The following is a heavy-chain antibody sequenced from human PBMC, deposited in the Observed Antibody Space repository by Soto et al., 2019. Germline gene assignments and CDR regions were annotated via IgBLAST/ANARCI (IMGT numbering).Heavy chain of an antibody. J-gene: IGHJ4*02. CDR2: ISSSSSYI. CDR1: GFTFSSYS. Sequence: EVQLVESGGGLVKPGGSLRLSCAASGFTFSSYSMNWVRQAPGKGLEWVSSISSSSSYIYYADSVKGRFTISRDNAKNSLYLQMNSLRAEDTAVYYCARGGREAARPPDYWGQGTLVTVSS. CDR3: ARGGREAARPPDY. D-gene: IGHD6-6*01. V-gene: IGHV3-21*01.